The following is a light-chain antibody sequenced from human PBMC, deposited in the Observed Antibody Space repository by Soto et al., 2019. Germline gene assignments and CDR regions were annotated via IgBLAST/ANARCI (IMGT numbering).Light chain of an antibody. Sequence: DIQMTQSPSSLSASVGDRVTITCRASQSISSYLNWYQQKPGKAPKLLIYAASSLKSGVTSRLSGSGSWTFFTLTISSLQPEDFATYYCQQSYSTPWTFGQGTKVDIK. CDR1: QSISSY. J-gene: IGKJ1*01. CDR3: QQSYSTPWT. CDR2: AAS. V-gene: IGKV1-39*01.